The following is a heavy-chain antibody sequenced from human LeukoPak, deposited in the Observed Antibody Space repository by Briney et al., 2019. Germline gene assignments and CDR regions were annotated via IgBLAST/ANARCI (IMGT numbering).Heavy chain of an antibody. V-gene: IGHV4-39*01. CDR1: GGSISSTTYY. J-gene: IGHJ4*02. D-gene: IGHD5-18*01. Sequence: PSETLSLTCTVSGGSISSTTYYWGWIRQSPGKELEWIGSIYYSGSTYYNPSLKSRVTISVDTSKNQFPLKLTSVTAADTAVYYCARLEGYSYNYWGQGTLVTVSS. CDR2: IYYSGST. CDR3: ARLEGYSYNY.